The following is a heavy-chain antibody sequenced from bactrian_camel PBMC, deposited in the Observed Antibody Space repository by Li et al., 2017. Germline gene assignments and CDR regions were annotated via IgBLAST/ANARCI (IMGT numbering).Heavy chain of an antibody. CDR2: IGSDRAT. CDR1: GDMDPAHC. CDR3: AADAGPEGSWPRCDFKY. Sequence: HVQLEESGGRSVQAGTSLTLSCVLSGDMDPAHCMGWFRQVPGKQREKVALIGSDRATHYSQSVKGRFTISKDSAKNTLYLQMNNLKPEDTAMYYCAADAGPEGSWPRCDFKYWGQG. J-gene: IGHJ4*01. D-gene: IGHD6*01. V-gene: IGHV3S53*01.